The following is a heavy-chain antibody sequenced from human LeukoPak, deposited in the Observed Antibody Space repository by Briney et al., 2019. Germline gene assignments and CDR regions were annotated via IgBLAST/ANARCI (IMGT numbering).Heavy chain of an antibody. Sequence: PGGSLRLSCAASGXTFSSYGMHWVRQAPGKGLKWVAVISYDGSNEYYADSVKGRFTISRDNSKNTLYLQMNSLRAEDTAVYYCAKDGNLVYWGQGTLVTVPS. CDR1: GXTFSSYG. D-gene: IGHD1-26*01. J-gene: IGHJ4*02. CDR2: ISYDGSNE. V-gene: IGHV3-30*18. CDR3: AKDGNLVY.